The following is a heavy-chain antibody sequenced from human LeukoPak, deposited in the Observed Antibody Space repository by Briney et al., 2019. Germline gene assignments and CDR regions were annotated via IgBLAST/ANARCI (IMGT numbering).Heavy chain of an antibody. CDR3: ARRRSIVGAIRH. V-gene: IGHV4-34*01. Sequence: AETLSLTCAVYGGSFSGYYWSWIRQLPGKGLEWIGEINHTGSTNYNPSLKSRVTISVDTSKNQFSLKLTSVTAADTAVYYCARRRSIVGAIRHWGQGTLVTVSS. J-gene: IGHJ4*02. CDR2: INHTGST. D-gene: IGHD1-26*01. CDR1: GGSFSGYY.